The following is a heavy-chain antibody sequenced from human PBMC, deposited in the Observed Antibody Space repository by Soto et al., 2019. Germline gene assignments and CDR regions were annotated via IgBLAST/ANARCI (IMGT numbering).Heavy chain of an antibody. CDR2: INPGNGNT. D-gene: IGHD4-17*01. V-gene: IGHV1-3*01. CDR1: GYTFSSYY. Sequence: ASVKVSCKASGYTFSSYYIHWVRQAPGQRLEWMGRINPGNGNTKYSQKFQGRVTITRDTSASTAYMELSSLRSEDTAVYYCANDYGDYPPTNWFDPWGQGTLVTVSS. CDR3: ANDYGDYPPTNWFDP. J-gene: IGHJ5*02.